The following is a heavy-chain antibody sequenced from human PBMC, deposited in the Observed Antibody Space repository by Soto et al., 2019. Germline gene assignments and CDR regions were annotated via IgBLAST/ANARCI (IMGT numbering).Heavy chain of an antibody. J-gene: IGHJ4*02. CDR1: GGSFSGYY. CDR3: ARRYYYGSGSSPPQYFDY. CDR2: INHSGST. D-gene: IGHD3-10*01. V-gene: IGHV4-34*01. Sequence: SETLSLTCAVYGGSFSGYYWSWIRQPPGKGLEWIGEINHSGSTNYNPSLKSRVTISVDTSKNQFPLKLSSVTAADTAVYYCARRYYYGSGSSPPQYFDYWGQGTLVTVSS.